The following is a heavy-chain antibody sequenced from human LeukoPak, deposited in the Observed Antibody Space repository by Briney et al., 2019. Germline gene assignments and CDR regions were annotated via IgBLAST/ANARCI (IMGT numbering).Heavy chain of an antibody. CDR3: ARDSIKGVLDY. Sequence: ASVKVSCKAFGYTFTSNYMHWVRQAPGQGLEWMGIINPSGGSTTYAQKFQGRVTMTRDTSTSTVYMELSSLRSEDTAVYYCARDSIKGVLDYWGQGTLVTVSS. V-gene: IGHV1-46*01. CDR2: INPSGGST. J-gene: IGHJ4*02. D-gene: IGHD2-8*01. CDR1: GYTFTSNY.